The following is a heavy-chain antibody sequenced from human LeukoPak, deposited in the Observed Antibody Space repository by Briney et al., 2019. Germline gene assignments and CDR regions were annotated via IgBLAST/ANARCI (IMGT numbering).Heavy chain of an antibody. D-gene: IGHD2-15*01. Sequence: SETLSLTCTVSGGSISSGGYYWSWIRQHPGKGLEWIGYIYYSGSTYYNPSLKSRVTISVDTSKNQFSLKLSSVTAADTAVYYCARTPYCSGGSCYGGYYGMDVWGQGTTVTVSS. CDR2: IYYSGST. CDR3: ARTPYCSGGSCYGGYYGMDV. CDR1: GGSISSGGYY. J-gene: IGHJ6*02. V-gene: IGHV4-31*03.